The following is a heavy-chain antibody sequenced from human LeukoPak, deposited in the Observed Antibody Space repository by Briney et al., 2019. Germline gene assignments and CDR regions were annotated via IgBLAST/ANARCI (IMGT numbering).Heavy chain of an antibody. D-gene: IGHD6-13*01. CDR2: IYYIGST. CDR1: GGSISSYY. J-gene: IGHJ6*02. Sequence: SETLSLTCTASGGSISSYYWSWIRQPPGKGLEWIGYIYYIGSTNYNPSLKSRVTISVDTSKNQFSLKLSSVTAADTAVYYCARGAVWQLVRFYYGMDVWGQGTTVTVSS. V-gene: IGHV4-59*12. CDR3: ARGAVWQLVRFYYGMDV.